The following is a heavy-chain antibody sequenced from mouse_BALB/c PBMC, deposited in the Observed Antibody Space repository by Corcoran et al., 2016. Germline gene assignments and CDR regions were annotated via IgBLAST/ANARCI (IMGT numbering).Heavy chain of an antibody. CDR1: GFYSKDTY. CDR3: ATATTGY. Sequence: EVQLQRSGAALVKPGASVKLSCTASGFYSKDTYMHWVKQRPEQGLEWIGRIDPANGNTKYDPKFQGKATITADTSSNTAYLQLSSLTSEDTAVYYCATATTGYWSQGPTLAVS. D-gene: IGHD1-2*01. J-gene: IGHJ2*01. CDR2: IDPANGNT. V-gene: IGHV14-3*02.